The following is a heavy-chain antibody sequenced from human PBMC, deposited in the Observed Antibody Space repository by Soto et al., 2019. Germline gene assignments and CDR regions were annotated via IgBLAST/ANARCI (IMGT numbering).Heavy chain of an antibody. CDR3: AKDVLVVVAATHFDY. CDR1: GFTFSSYA. Sequence: GGSLRLSCAASGFTFSSYAMSWVRQAPGKGLEWVSAISGSGGSTYYADSVKGRFTISRDNSKNTLYLQMNSLRAEDTVVYYCAKDVLVVVAATHFDYWGQGTLVTVSS. CDR2: ISGSGGST. J-gene: IGHJ4*02. D-gene: IGHD2-15*01. V-gene: IGHV3-23*01.